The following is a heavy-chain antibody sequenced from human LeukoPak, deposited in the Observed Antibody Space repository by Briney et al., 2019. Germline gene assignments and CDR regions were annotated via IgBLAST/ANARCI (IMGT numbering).Heavy chain of an antibody. CDR1: GFTFSRDS. CDR2: ISGVGGST. J-gene: IGHJ5*02. Sequence: GGSLRLSCAASGFTFSRDSISWVRHAPGKGLEWVAAISGVGGSTYYADSGKGRFTISRDNSKKTLYLQMNSLIAEDTAVYYCAKDPPRTVRGNPSKSPPSNWLAPWGQGTLVTVSS. V-gene: IGHV3-23*01. D-gene: IGHD3-10*01. CDR3: AKDPPRTVRGNPSKSPPSNWLAP.